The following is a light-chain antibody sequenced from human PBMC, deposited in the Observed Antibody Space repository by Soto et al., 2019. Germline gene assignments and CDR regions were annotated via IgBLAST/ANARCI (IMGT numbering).Light chain of an antibody. J-gene: IGLJ1*01. CDR2: EVS. CDR3: SSYTSSSTYV. Sequence: QSALTQPASVSGSPGQSITISCTGTSSDIGAYNYVSWNQQHPGKAPKLMIYEVSNRPSGVSNRFSGSKSGNTASLTISGIQAEDEADYYCSSYTSSSTYVFGTGTKLTVL. CDR1: SSDIGAYNY. V-gene: IGLV2-14*01.